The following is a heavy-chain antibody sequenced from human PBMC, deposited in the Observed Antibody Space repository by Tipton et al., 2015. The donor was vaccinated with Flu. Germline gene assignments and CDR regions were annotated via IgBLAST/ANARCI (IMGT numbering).Heavy chain of an antibody. D-gene: IGHD6-6*01. V-gene: IGHV4-61*02. CDR2: IHHTGVT. CDR3: ARRPYMSSSDLYAFDI. CDR1: AGSMRSGSFY. Sequence: TLSLTCTVSAGSMRSGSFYWSWIRQPAGKGLEWIASIHHTGVTYYNPSLQSRITISVDTSKNQFSLKLSSVTAADTAIYYCARRPYMSSSDLYAFDIWGQGTMVTVSS. J-gene: IGHJ3*02.